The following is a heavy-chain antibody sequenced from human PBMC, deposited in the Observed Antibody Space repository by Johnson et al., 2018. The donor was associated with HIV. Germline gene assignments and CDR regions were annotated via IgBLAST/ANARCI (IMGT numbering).Heavy chain of an antibody. CDR2: IGTAGDT. J-gene: IGHJ3*01. CDR3: ARDGRDMVTRGSFDV. CDR1: GFTFSSYD. Sequence: VQLVESGGGVVQPGRSLRLSCAASGFTFSSYDMHWVRQATGKGLEWVSAIGTAGDTYYPGSVKGRFTISRENAKNSLYLQMNSLRPEDTAVYYCARDGRDMVTRGSFDVWGQGTVVTVSS. V-gene: IGHV3-13*01. D-gene: IGHD5-18*01.